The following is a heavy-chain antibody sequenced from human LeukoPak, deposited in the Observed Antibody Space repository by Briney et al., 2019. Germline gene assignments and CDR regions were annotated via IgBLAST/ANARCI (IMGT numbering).Heavy chain of an antibody. J-gene: IGHJ4*02. CDR1: GGSISSSYYY. Sequence: PSETLSLTCTVSGGSISSSYYYWGWIRQPPGKGLEWIGSIYSSGSTYYNPSLKSRVTISVDTSKNQFSLKLTSVTAADTAVYYCARGDGMATTYFDYWGQGTLVTVSS. CDR3: ARGDGMATTYFDY. D-gene: IGHD5-24*01. CDR2: IYSSGST. V-gene: IGHV4-39*01.